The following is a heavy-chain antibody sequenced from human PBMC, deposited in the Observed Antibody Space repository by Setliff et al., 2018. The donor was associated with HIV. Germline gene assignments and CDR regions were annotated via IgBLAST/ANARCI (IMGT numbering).Heavy chain of an antibody. V-gene: IGHV3-30*02. Sequence: PGESLKISCAASRFTFSNYGMHWVRQAPGKGLEWVAYIRYDRSEKHYADSVKGRFTISRDNSQNTLYLQMNSLRPEDTAVYYCAKPVVHHYYYMDVWGKGTTVTVSS. D-gene: IGHD3-16*02. CDR1: RFTFSNYG. CDR2: IRYDRSEK. CDR3: AKPVVHHYYYMDV. J-gene: IGHJ6*03.